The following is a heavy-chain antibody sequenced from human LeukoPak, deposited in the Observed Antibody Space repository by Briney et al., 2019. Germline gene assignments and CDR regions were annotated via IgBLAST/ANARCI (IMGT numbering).Heavy chain of an antibody. CDR3: ARALIAAAGTPPDY. CDR1: GGSVSSGSYH. V-gene: IGHV4-61*01. CDR2: INHSGST. J-gene: IGHJ4*02. D-gene: IGHD6-13*01. Sequence: SETLSLTCTVSGGSVSSGSYHWSWIRQPPGKGLEWIGEINHSGSTNYNPSLKSRVTISVDTSKNQFSLKLSSVTAANTAVYYCARALIAAAGTPPDYWGQGTLVTVSS.